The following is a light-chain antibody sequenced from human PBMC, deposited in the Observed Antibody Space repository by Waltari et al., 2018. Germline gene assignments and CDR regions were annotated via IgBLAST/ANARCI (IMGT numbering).Light chain of an antibody. Sequence: QSALTQPPSVSGAPGQRVTISCTGSSSNMGAGYDVNWYQQLPGTAPKLLIYGNIYGPSGGPARFSASKSGTSASLASIGLQAEDEGSYYCQSFDTSLGVLFGGGTKLTVL. CDR1: SSNMGAGYD. V-gene: IGLV1-40*01. CDR2: GNI. J-gene: IGLJ2*01. CDR3: QSFDTSLGVL.